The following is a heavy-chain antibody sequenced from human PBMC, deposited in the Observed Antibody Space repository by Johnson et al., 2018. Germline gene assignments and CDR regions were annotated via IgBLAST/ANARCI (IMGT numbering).Heavy chain of an antibody. D-gene: IGHD3-10*01. CDR3: AKEGWFGGNYYYYYMDV. CDR1: GFTFDDYA. V-gene: IGHV3-9*01. J-gene: IGHJ6*03. CDR2: ISWNSGSI. Sequence: EVQLLESGGGLVQXGRSLRLXCAASGFTFDDYAMHWVRQAPGKGLEGVSGISWNSGSIGYAESVKGRFTISRDKAKNSLYLQMNSLRAEDTALYYCAKEGWFGGNYYYYYMDVWGKGTTVTVSS.